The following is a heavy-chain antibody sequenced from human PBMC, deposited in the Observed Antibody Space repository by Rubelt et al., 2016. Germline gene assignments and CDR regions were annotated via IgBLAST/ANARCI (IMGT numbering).Heavy chain of an antibody. Sequence: QVQLQESGPGLVKPSETLSLTCTVSGYSINNGYYWGWIRQPPGKGLEWIASFFHDGITKYNPSLKRRVTKSKDGSKNQFSLNLSSVTAADTAVYYCARPTGASSASGSFLVWGQGTLVTVSS. D-gene: IGHD3-10*01. CDR1: GYSINNGYY. J-gene: IGHJ4*02. V-gene: IGHV4-38-2*02. CDR3: ARPTGASSASGSFLV. CDR2: FFHDGIT.